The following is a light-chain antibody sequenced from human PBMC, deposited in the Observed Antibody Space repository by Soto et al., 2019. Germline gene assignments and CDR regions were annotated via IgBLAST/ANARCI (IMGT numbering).Light chain of an antibody. J-gene: IGKJ1*01. Sequence: EIVMTQSPATLSVSPGERATLSCRASESDNSNLALYQQKPGQAPRLLIYGASTRATGIPARFSGSGSGTEFTLTISSLQSEDFAVYYCQQYNNWPQWTFGQGTKVDIK. CDR1: ESDNSN. CDR3: QQYNNWPQWT. V-gene: IGKV3-15*01. CDR2: GAS.